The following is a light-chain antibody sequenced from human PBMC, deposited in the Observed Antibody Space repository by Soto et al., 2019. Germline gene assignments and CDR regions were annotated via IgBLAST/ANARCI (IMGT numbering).Light chain of an antibody. J-gene: IGLJ1*01. CDR3: SSYTSISTLV. CDR2: EVS. Sequence: QSALTQPASVSGSPGQSITISCTGTSSGVGGYNYVSWYQQHPGKAPKLMIYEVSNRPSGVSNRFSGSKSGNTASLTISGLQAEDEADYYCSSYTSISTLVFGTGTKVTVL. V-gene: IGLV2-14*01. CDR1: SSGVGGYNY.